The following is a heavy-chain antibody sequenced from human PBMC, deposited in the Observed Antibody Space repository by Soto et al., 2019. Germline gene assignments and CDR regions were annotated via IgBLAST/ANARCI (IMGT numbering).Heavy chain of an antibody. CDR3: ARCHVLVVSAARRADNWFDP. J-gene: IGHJ5*02. CDR2: IYYSGTT. CDR1: GVSISPYY. Sequence: SETLSLTCSVSGVSISPYYWSWIRQPPGKGLEWIGSIYYSGTTNYNPSLKSRVTISIDTSKNQFSLKLSSVTAADTAVYYCARCHVLVVSAARRADNWFDPWGQGTLVTVSS. V-gene: IGHV4-59*12. D-gene: IGHD2-2*01.